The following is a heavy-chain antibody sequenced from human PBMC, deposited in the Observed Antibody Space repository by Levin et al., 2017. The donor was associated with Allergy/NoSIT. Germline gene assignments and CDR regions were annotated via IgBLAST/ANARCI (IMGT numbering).Heavy chain of an antibody. CDR3: AKDVYGSGWYPLGNDAFEM. CDR1: GFTFSSFG. D-gene: IGHD6-19*01. Sequence: LSLTCAASGFTFSSFGIHWVRQAPGKGLEWVALIWYDGSNKYYADSMKGRFTISRDNSKNTLDLQMNSLRAEDTAVYYCAKDVYGSGWYPLGNDAFEMWGQGTKVSVSS. CDR2: IWYDGSNK. J-gene: IGHJ3*02. V-gene: IGHV3-30*02.